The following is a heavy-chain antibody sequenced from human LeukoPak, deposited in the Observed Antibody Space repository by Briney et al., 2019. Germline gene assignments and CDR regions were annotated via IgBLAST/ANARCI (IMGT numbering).Heavy chain of an antibody. CDR1: GYTLTGYY. CDR3: ARVRIQVYYDDESYGMVV. CDR2: IHPNSGGT. Sequence: ASVKVSCKASGYTLTGYYMYWVRQAPGQALEWMGWIHPNSGGTNYAQNFQGRVTMTRDTSISTAYMELRRLRSDETAVYYCARVRIQVYYDDESYGMVVWGQGNTVTVSS. D-gene: IGHD5-18*01. J-gene: IGHJ6*02. V-gene: IGHV1-2*02.